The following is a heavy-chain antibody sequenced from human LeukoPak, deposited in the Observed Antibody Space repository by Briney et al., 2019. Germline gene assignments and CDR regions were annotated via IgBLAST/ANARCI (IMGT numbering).Heavy chain of an antibody. V-gene: IGHV3-48*03. CDR2: ISSSGSTI. D-gene: IGHD5-12*01. J-gene: IGHJ3*02. CDR1: GFTFSSYE. CDR3: AKDRGTSGYDPHAFDI. Sequence: SGGSLRLSCAASGFTFSSYEMNWVRQAPGKGLEWVSYISSSGSTIYYADSVKGRFTISRDNSKNTLYLQMNSLRAEDTAVYYCAKDRGTSGYDPHAFDIWGQGTMVTVSS.